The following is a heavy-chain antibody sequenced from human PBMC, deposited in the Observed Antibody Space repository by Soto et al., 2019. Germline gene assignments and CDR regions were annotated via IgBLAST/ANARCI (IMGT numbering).Heavy chain of an antibody. CDR1: GFTFSSYS. J-gene: IGHJ6*02. D-gene: IGHD3-3*01. Sequence: EVQLVESGGGLVKPGGSLRLSCAASGFTFSSYSMNWVRQAPGKGLEWVSSISSSSSYTYYADSVKGRFTISRDNAKNSLYLQMNSLRAEDTAVYYCARESGYYTYGMDVWGQGTTVTVSS. CDR2: ISSSSSYT. V-gene: IGHV3-21*01. CDR3: ARESGYYTYGMDV.